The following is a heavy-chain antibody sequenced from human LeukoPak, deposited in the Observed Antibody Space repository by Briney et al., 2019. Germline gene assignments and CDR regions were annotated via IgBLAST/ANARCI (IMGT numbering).Heavy chain of an antibody. V-gene: IGHV4-4*09. D-gene: IGHD5-12*01. Sequence: SETLSLACTVSRGSISGSIRSYYWSWLRQPPGKGLEWIGYISSSGSTNDNPSLRSRVTISVDTSKNQFFLNLSSVSAADTAVYYCARIPLGYSGAYYFDYWGQGTLVTVSP. J-gene: IGHJ4*02. CDR2: ISSSGST. CDR1: RGSISGSIRSYY. CDR3: ARIPLGYSGAYYFDY.